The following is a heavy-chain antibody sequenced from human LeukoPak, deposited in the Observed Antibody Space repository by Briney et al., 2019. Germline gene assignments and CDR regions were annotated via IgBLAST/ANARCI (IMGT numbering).Heavy chain of an antibody. J-gene: IGHJ3*02. CDR2: IYYSGST. CDR3: ARGGYGDYETRDAFDI. D-gene: IGHD4-17*01. Sequence: PSQTLSLACTVSGGSISSGGYYWSWIRQHPGKGLEWIGYIYYSGSTYYNPSLKSRVTISVDTSKNQFSLKLSSVTAADTAVYYCARGGYGDYETRDAFDIWGQGTMVTVSS. V-gene: IGHV4-31*03. CDR1: GGSISSGGYY.